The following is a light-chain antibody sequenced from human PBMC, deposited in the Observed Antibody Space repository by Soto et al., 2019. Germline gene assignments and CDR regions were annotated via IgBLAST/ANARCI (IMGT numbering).Light chain of an antibody. Sequence: EIVLTQSPVTLSLSPGERATLSCRASQSVSSYLAWYQHKTGQAPRLLIYDASNRATGIPARFSGSGSETDFTLTISSLEPEDFAVYYCQQRSNWPLTFGGGTKVEIK. CDR3: QQRSNWPLT. CDR2: DAS. V-gene: IGKV3-11*01. CDR1: QSVSSY. J-gene: IGKJ4*01.